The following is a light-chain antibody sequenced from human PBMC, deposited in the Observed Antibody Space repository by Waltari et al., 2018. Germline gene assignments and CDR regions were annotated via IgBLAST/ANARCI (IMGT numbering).Light chain of an antibody. CDR2: STN. J-gene: IGLJ2*01. CDR1: NSNIVSNP. Sequence: QSVLTHPPSASGTPGQRVTISCSGTNSNIVSNPVNWDQQLPGPAPKLLLHSTNPRPSGAPDRSAASKAGTSASLAISGLESEDEADYYCAAWDDNLMVLFGGGTKLTVL. V-gene: IGLV1-44*01. CDR3: AAWDDNLMVL.